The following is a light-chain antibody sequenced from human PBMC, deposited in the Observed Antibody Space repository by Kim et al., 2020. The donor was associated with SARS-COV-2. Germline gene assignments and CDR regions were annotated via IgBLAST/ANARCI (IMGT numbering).Light chain of an antibody. V-gene: IGKV3-15*01. J-gene: IGKJ1*01. CDR2: GAS. CDR3: QQYDKWPPWT. Sequence: IVMTQSPATLSVSPGERATLSCRASQSVSNNLAWYQQKPGQAPSLLIYGASTRATGVPARFSGSGSGTEFNLTITSLQSEDFAVYYCQQYDKWPPWTFGRGTKVDIK. CDR1: QSVSNN.